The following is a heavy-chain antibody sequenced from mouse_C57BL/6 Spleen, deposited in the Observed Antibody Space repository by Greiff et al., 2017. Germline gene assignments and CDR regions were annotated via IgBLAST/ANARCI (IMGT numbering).Heavy chain of an antibody. CDR2: IDTSDSYT. CDR3: ARLYYGNYFDD. CDR1: GYTFTSYW. Sequence: QVQLQQPGAELVKPGASVKLSCKASGYTFTSYWMQWVKQRPGQGLEWIGEIDTSDSYTNYNQKFKGKATLTLDTSSSTAYMQISSLTSEDSAVYYCARLYYGNYFDDWGQGTTLTVSS. V-gene: IGHV1-50*01. J-gene: IGHJ2*01. D-gene: IGHD2-1*01.